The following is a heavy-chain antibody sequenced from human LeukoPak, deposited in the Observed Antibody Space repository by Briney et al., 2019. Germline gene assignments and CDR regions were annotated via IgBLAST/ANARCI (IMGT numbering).Heavy chain of an antibody. CDR1: GGSLSSYY. Sequence: SETLSLTRTVSGGSLSSYYWSWIRQPPGKGLEWIGYIYYSGSTNYNPSLKSRVTISVDTSKNQFSLKLSSVTAADTAVYYCARGDYDFWTDDGNWFDPWGQGTLVTVSS. V-gene: IGHV4-59*01. D-gene: IGHD3/OR15-3a*01. J-gene: IGHJ5*02. CDR3: ARGDYDFWTDDGNWFDP. CDR2: IYYSGST.